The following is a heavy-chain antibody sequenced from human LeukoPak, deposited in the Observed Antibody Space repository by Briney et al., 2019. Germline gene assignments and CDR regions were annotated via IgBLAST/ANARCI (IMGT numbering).Heavy chain of an antibody. V-gene: IGHV3-23*01. CDR1: GFNLRNYV. Sequence: GGSLRHSCSASGFNLRNYVMSWVRQAPARGLEWVSAISGRGGSTYYADSVKGRFTISRDNAKNTLYLQMNSLRAEDTAVYYCSKVAMIAYYYDSRGYPFDYWGQGTLVTVSS. CDR3: SKVAMIAYYYDSRGYPFDY. D-gene: IGHD3-22*01. J-gene: IGHJ4*02. CDR2: ISGRGGST.